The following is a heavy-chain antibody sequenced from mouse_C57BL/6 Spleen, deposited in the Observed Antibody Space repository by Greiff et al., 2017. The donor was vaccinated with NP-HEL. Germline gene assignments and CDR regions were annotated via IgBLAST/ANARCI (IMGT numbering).Heavy chain of an antibody. D-gene: IGHD6-1*01. J-gene: IGHJ4*01. V-gene: IGHV1-61*01. CDR3: ARQVPIADETIDY. CDR1: GYTFTSYW. CDR2: INPSDSDT. Sequence: QVHVKQPGAELVRPGSSVKLSCKASGYTFTSYWLHWVKQRPGQGLEWIGNINPSDSDTHYTQKFKDKATLTVDKSTSTAYMQLSSLTSEDSAVYYCARQVPIADETIDYWGQGTSVTVSS.